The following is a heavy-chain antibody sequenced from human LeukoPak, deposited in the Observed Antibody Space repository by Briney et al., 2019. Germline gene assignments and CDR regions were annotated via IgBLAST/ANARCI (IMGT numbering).Heavy chain of an antibody. V-gene: IGHV4-59*01. CDR1: GGSITSYY. CDR3: ARDKVPGDY. CDR2: IHYSGST. J-gene: IGHJ4*02. Sequence: SETLSLTCTVSGGSITSYYWNWIRQPPGKGLEWIGYIHYSGSTDYNPYLKSRVTISVDTSKNQFSLNLRSVTAADTAVYYCARDKVPGDYWGQGTLVTVSS.